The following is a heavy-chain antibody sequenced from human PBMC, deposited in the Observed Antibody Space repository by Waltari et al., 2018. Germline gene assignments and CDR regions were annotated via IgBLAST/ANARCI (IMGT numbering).Heavy chain of an antibody. Sequence: QVQLQQWGAGLLKPSETLSLTCAVYGGSFSGYYWSWIRQPPGKGLEWIGEINHSGSPKYTPSLKSTVTISVDTSKNQFSLKLSSVTAADTAVYYCARGLVIAARPRYFDLWGRGTLVTVSS. V-gene: IGHV4-34*01. J-gene: IGHJ2*01. D-gene: IGHD6-6*01. CDR2: INHSGSP. CDR3: ARGLVIAARPRYFDL. CDR1: GGSFSGYY.